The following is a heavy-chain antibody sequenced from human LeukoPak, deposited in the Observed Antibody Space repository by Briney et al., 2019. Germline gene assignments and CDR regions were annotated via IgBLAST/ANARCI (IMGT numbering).Heavy chain of an antibody. D-gene: IGHD2-15*01. Sequence: PGGSLRLSCAASGFTFSDYYMSWIRQTPGKGLEWVSYIGSSGSAMFYADSVKGRFTISRDNAKNSLYLQMNSLRAEDTAVYYCARVVYCSGGSCHILAFDIWGRGTMVTVSS. J-gene: IGHJ3*02. CDR1: GFTFSDYY. CDR2: IGSSGSAM. CDR3: ARVVYCSGGSCHILAFDI. V-gene: IGHV3-11*01.